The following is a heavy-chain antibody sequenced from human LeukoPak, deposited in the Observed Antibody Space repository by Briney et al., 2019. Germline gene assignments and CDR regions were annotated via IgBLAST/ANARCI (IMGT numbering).Heavy chain of an antibody. V-gene: IGHV3-7*01. CDR3: ARDRGFFLFDY. Sequence: GGSLRLSCAASGFTFGNHWMTWVRQAPGKGLEWLAHIKEDGSETAYVDSVRGRFTISRDNAKNSLYLQMRSLRDEDTAVYYCARDRGFFLFDYWGQGTLVSVSS. CDR2: IKEDGSET. CDR1: GFTFGNHW. D-gene: IGHD3-10*01. J-gene: IGHJ4*02.